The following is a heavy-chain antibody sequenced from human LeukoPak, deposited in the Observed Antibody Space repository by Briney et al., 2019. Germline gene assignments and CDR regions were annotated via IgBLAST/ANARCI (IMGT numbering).Heavy chain of an antibody. D-gene: IGHD1-1*01. CDR1: GFTFSTYS. CDR2: ISSSSSTI. CDR3: ARVLLEREAR. J-gene: IGHJ4*02. Sequence: GGSLRLSCAVSGFTFSTYSMNWVRQAPGKGLEWVSYISSSSSTIYYADSVKGRFTISRDNAKNSLYLQMNSLRAEDSAVYYCARVLLEREARWGQGTLVTVSS. V-gene: IGHV3-48*01.